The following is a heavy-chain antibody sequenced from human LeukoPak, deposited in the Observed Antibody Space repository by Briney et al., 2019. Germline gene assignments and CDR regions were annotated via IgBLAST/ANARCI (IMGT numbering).Heavy chain of an antibody. CDR1: GFTFSTYW. J-gene: IGHJ6*03. V-gene: IGHV3-7*01. CDR3: ARVLRYCSGGNCYSGGLGYMDV. Sequence: GGSLRLSCAASGFTFSTYWMTWVRQAPGKGLEWVANINQDGNEKYYVDSVKGRFTISRDNAKNSLYLQMNSLRVEDTAVYYCARVLRYCSGGNCYSGGLGYMDVWGKGTTVTISS. D-gene: IGHD2-15*01. CDR2: INQDGNEK.